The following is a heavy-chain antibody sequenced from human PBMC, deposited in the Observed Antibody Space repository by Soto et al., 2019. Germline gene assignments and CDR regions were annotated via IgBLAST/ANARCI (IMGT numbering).Heavy chain of an antibody. CDR2: IKQDGSEK. V-gene: IGHV3-7*01. CDR1: GFTFSSYW. J-gene: IGHJ4*02. Sequence: PGGSLRLSCAASGFTFSSYWMSWVRQAPGKGLEWVANIKQDGSEKYYVDSVKGRFTISRDNAKNSLYLQMNSLRAEDTAVYYCARGLDSSWYGIGMSFDYWGQGT. D-gene: IGHD6-13*01. CDR3: ARGLDSSWYGIGMSFDY.